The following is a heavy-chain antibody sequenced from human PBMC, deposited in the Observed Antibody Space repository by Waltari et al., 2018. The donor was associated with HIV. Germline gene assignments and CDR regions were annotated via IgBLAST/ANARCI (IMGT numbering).Heavy chain of an antibody. J-gene: IGHJ4*02. Sequence: QVQLVQSGAEMRKPGASVNVSCTASKYTFACYGMHWLRQAPGQRLEWMGWINTGDGSTKYSQKFQGRVTITRDTSASTAYMQLSSLRSEDTAIYYCARELRFDIVFDYWGQGTLVTVSS. CDR2: INTGDGST. D-gene: IGHD5-12*01. CDR3: ARELRFDIVFDY. V-gene: IGHV1-3*04. CDR1: KYTFACYG.